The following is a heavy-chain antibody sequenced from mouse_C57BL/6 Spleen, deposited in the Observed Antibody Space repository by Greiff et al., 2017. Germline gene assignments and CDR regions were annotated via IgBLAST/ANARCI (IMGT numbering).Heavy chain of an antibody. D-gene: IGHD6-1*01. V-gene: IGHV6-3*01. CDR2: IRLKSDNYAT. CDR1: GFTFSNYW. Sequence: EVKLEESGGGLVQPGGSMKLSCVASGFTFSNYWMNWVRQSPEKGLEWVAQIRLKSDNYATHYAESVKGRFTISRDDSKSSVYLKMNNLRAEDTGIYYCTGPLWGSYWGQGTTLTVSS. CDR3: TGPLWGSY. J-gene: IGHJ2*01.